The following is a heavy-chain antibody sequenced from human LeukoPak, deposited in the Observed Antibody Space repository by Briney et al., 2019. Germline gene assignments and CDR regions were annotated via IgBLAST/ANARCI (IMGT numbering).Heavy chain of an antibody. CDR1: GYTFTGYD. J-gene: IGHJ4*02. Sequence: GASVKVSCKASGYTFTGYDMDWVRQAPGQGLEWMGRINPNSGGANYAQKFQGRGTIHRDTSISTAYMELSRLRSDDTAVYYCARGKAAASDYWGQGTLVTVSS. V-gene: IGHV1-2*06. CDR2: INPNSGGA. D-gene: IGHD6-13*01. CDR3: ARGKAAASDY.